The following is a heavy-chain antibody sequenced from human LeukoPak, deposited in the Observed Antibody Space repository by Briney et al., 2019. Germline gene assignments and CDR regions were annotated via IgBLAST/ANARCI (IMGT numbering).Heavy chain of an antibody. Sequence: SETLSLTCTVSGYSISSGYYWGWIRQPPGKGLEWIGSIYHSGSTYYNPSLKSRVTISVDTSKNQFSLKLSSVTAADTAVYYCARDREDDVDYWGQGTLVTVSS. J-gene: IGHJ4*02. D-gene: IGHD1-1*01. CDR1: GYSISSGYY. V-gene: IGHV4-38-2*02. CDR3: ARDREDDVDY. CDR2: IYHSGST.